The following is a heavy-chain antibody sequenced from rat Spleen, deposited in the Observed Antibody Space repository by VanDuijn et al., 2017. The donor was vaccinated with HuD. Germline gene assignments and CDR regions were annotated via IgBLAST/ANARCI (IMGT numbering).Heavy chain of an antibody. CDR1: GFSFSNYD. V-gene: IGHV5-25*01. J-gene: IGHJ3*01. Sequence: EVQLMESGGGLVQPGRSLKLSCTASGFSFSNYDMTWVRQAPTKGLEWVASISPSGGTTYYRDSVKGRFTVSRDNAKSTLYLQMDSLRSEDTATYYCARGTRNYSTYGGFVYWGQGTLVTVSS. CDR2: ISPSGGTT. D-gene: IGHD1-3*01. CDR3: ARGTRNYSTYGGFVY.